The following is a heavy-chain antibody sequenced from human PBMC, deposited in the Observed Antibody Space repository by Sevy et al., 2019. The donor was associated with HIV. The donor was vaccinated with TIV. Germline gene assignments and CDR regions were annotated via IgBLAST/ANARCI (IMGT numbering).Heavy chain of an antibody. CDR1: GGSISSYY. V-gene: IGHV4-59*01. D-gene: IGHD3-22*01. CDR3: ARAEYYYDSSGLDY. J-gene: IGHJ4*02. CDR2: IYYSGST. Sequence: SETLSLTCTVSGGSISSYYWSWIRQPPGKGLEWIGYIYYSGSTNYNPSLKSRVTISVDTSKNQFSLKLSSVTAADTAVHYCARAEYYYDSSGLDYWGQGTLVTVSS.